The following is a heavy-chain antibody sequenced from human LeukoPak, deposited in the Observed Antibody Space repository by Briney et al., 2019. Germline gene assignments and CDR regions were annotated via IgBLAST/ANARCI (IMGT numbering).Heavy chain of an antibody. Sequence: GGSLRLSCAASGFTFSSYAMSWVRQAPGKGLEWVSAISGSGGSTYYADSVKGRFTISRDNSKNTLYLQMNSLRAEDTAVYYCAKGGVVVVITSLGYWGQGTLVTVSS. CDR2: ISGSGGST. CDR1: GFTFSSYA. D-gene: IGHD3-22*01. V-gene: IGHV3-23*01. CDR3: AKGGVVVVITSLGY. J-gene: IGHJ4*02.